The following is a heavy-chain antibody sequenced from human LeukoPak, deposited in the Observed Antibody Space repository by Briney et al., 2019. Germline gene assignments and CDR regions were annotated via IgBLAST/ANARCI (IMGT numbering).Heavy chain of an antibody. CDR1: GYTFTIYG. V-gene: IGHV1-18*01. J-gene: IGHJ3*02. Sequence: ASVSVSFKASGYTFTIYGMSWVRQAPGQGLEGMGWISAYNGNTNYAQKLQGRVTMTTDTSTSTAYMELRSLRSDDTAVYYCARGTTHYYDSSGDAFDIWGQGTMVTVSS. CDR2: ISAYNGNT. D-gene: IGHD3-22*01. CDR3: ARGTTHYYDSSGDAFDI.